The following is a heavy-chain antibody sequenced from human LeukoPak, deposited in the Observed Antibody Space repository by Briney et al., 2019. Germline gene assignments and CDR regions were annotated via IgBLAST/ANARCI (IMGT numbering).Heavy chain of an antibody. Sequence: GGSLRLSCAASGFTFDDYAMHWVRQAPGKGLEWVSGISWNSGSIGYADSVKGRFTISRDNAKNSLYLQMNSLRAEDTAVYYCARGMEVYDSSGSGAFDIWGQGTMVTVSS. J-gene: IGHJ3*02. CDR3: ARGMEVYDSSGSGAFDI. CDR2: ISWNSGSI. CDR1: GFTFDDYA. V-gene: IGHV3-9*01. D-gene: IGHD3-22*01.